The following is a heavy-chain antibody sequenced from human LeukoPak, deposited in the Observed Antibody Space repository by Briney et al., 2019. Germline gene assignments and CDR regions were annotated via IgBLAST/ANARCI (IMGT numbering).Heavy chain of an antibody. CDR3: ARSAIYYYYMDV. J-gene: IGHJ6*03. D-gene: IGHD2-21*01. CDR2: IYYSGST. CDR1: GGSISSHY. Sequence: SETLSLTCTVSGGSISSHYWSWIRQPPGKGLEWIGYIYYSGSTNYNPSLKSRVTISVDTSKNQFPLKLSSVTAADTAVYYCARSAIYYYYMDVWGKGTTVTVSS. V-gene: IGHV4-59*11.